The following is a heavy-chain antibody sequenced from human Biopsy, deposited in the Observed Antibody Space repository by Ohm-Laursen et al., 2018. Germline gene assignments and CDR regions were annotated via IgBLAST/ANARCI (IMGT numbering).Heavy chain of an antibody. CDR3: ARGQALKSFDY. Sequence: SDTLSLTCVVSGYSISSGYYWGWIRQPPGKGLEWIGSIYHSGSTYYNPSLKSRVTISVDTSTNQFSLKLSSVTAADTAGYYCARGQALKSFDYWGQGTLVTVSS. CDR2: IYHSGST. CDR1: GYSISSGYY. J-gene: IGHJ4*02. V-gene: IGHV4-38-2*01.